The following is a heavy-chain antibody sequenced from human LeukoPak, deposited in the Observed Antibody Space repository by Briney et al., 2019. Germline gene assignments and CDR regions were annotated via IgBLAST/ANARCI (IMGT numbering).Heavy chain of an antibody. CDR3: ASIYYDFWSGYPLHDAFDI. J-gene: IGHJ3*02. CDR1: GFTFSSYA. D-gene: IGHD3-3*01. CDR2: ISYDGSNK. V-gene: IGHV3-30*04. Sequence: PGGSLRLSCAASGFTFSSYAMHWVRQAPGKGLEWVAVISYDGSNKYYADSVKGRFTISRDNSKNTLYLQMNSLRAEDTAVYYCASIYYDFWSGYPLHDAFDIWGQGTMVTVSS.